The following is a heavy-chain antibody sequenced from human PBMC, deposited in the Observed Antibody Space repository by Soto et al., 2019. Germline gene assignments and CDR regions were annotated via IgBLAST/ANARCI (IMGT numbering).Heavy chain of an antibody. D-gene: IGHD3-10*01. Sequence: QVQLQESGPGLVKPSQTLSLTCTVSGGSISSSGYNWSWIRQHPGKGLEWIGYIYYSGSTYYNPSLKSPVTISVDTSQNQFSLKLSSVTAADTAVYFCARSGSGSYYPTTFDYWGQGTLVTVSS. CDR2: IYYSGST. CDR1: GGSISSSGYN. J-gene: IGHJ4*02. CDR3: ARSGSGSYYPTTFDY. V-gene: IGHV4-31*01.